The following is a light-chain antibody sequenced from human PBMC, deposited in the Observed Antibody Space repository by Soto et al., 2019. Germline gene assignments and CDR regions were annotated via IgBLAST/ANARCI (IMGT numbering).Light chain of an antibody. J-gene: IGKJ4*01. CDR1: QGIRSY. CDR3: RQLNNYPLT. Sequence: AIRINQSPSSLSASTGDRVTITCRESQGIRSYLAWYQQTPGKAPNILIYAASTLQSGVPSRFSCSGAGTECTLTISSLQHEDFATYYCRQLNNYPLTFGGGTKVDIK. V-gene: IGKV1-8*01. CDR2: AAS.